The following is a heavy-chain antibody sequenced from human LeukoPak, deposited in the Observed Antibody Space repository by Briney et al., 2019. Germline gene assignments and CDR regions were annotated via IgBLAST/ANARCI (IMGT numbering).Heavy chain of an antibody. J-gene: IGHJ4*02. V-gene: IGHV1-46*01. CDR2: INPNDGST. CDR3: ARGTQIDSSVYYAGHFDY. Sequence: ATVKVSCKASGYTFTAYHMHWVRQATGQGLEWIGIINPNDGSTNYAQRFQGRVTMTRDRSTSTVYMELSSLRSEDTAVYYYARGTQIDSSVYYAGHFDYWGQGTLVTVSS. D-gene: IGHD3-22*01. CDR1: GYTFTAYH.